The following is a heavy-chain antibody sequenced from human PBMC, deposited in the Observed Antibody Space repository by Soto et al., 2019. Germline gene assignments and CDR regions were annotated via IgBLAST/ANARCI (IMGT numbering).Heavy chain of an antibody. CDR2: IYSGGST. Sequence: GGSLRLSCAASGFTVSSNYMSWVRQAPGKGLEWVSVIYSGGSTYYADSVKGRFTISRDNSKNTLYLQMNSLRAEDTAVYYCARVKGLRWTTSRFDPWGQGTLVTVSS. D-gene: IGHD4-17*01. CDR1: GFTVSSNY. V-gene: IGHV3-53*01. J-gene: IGHJ5*02. CDR3: ARVKGLRWTTSRFDP.